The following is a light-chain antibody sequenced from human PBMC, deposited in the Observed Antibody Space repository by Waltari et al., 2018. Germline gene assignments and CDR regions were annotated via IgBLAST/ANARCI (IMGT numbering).Light chain of an antibody. V-gene: IGLV3-21*02. Sequence: SYVLAQPPSVSVAPGQTAIITCEGDNIGGKSLHWYQQKPGQAPVLGGHADCDRPSGIPERVSGSKSGNTATLTISRVEAGDEADYYCQVWDSESDPCVFGTGTKVTVL. CDR2: ADC. CDR1: NIGGKS. CDR3: QVWDSESDPCV. J-gene: IGLJ1*01.